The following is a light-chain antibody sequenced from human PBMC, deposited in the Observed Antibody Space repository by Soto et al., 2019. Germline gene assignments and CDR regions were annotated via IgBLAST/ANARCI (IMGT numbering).Light chain of an antibody. Sequence: DIQMTQSPSYLSASVGDRVTITCRPSQSISSWLAWYQQKPGKAPKLLIYDASGLESGVPSRFSGSGCGTDLTLTISSLETADSVIYYGQQRNIWPPVTFGQGTRLEIK. V-gene: IGKV1-5*01. J-gene: IGKJ5*01. CDR2: DAS. CDR1: QSISSW. CDR3: QQRNIWPPVT.